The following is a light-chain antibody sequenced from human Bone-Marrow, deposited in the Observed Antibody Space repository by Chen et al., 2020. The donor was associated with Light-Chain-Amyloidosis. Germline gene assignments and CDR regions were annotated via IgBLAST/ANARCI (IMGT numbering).Light chain of an antibody. CDR1: SLRSDY. Sequence: SSELTQEPAVSVALGQTARIACQGDSLRSDYASWYQQKPGQAPVLVIYGQNNRPSGIPDRFSGSSSGNTASLTITGAQAEDEADYYCNSRDSSGNHVVFGGGTKLTVL. CDR3: NSRDSSGNHVV. V-gene: IGLV3-19*01. J-gene: IGLJ2*01. CDR2: GQN.